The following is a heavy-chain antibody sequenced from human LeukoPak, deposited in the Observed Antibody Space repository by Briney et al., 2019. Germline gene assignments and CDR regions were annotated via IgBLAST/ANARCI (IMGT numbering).Heavy chain of an antibody. J-gene: IGHJ4*02. V-gene: IGHV4-30-2*01. Sequence: SETLSLTCTVSGGSLISSGSYWTWIRQPPGKGLEWIGNIYHSGTTNYNPSLKSRVTMSVDVSKNQFSLKLNSVTAADTAVYYCARESPSSSRYYWGQGTLVTVSS. CDR2: IYHSGTT. D-gene: IGHD6-6*01. CDR1: GGSLISSGSY. CDR3: ARESPSSSRYY.